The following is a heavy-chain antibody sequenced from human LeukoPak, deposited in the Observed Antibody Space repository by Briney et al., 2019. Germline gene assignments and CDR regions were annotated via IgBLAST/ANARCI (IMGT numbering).Heavy chain of an antibody. CDR2: VSGSGGST. V-gene: IGHV3-23*01. D-gene: IGHD1-20*01. CDR1: GFTLRYG. J-gene: IGHJ5*02. CDR3: RVISGTPNWFDP. Sequence: GGSLRLSCAASGFTLRYGMSWVRQAPGRGLEWVSAVSGSGGSTDYADSVKGRFTISRDTSKDTMYLQLNSLRPEDTAVYCVRVISGTPNWFDPWGQGTLVTVSS.